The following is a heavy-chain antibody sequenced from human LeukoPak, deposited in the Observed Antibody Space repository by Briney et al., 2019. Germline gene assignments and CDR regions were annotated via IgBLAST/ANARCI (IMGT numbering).Heavy chain of an antibody. CDR3: AATEGYGSGSYYAYYYGMDV. V-gene: IGHV1-58*01. D-gene: IGHD3-10*01. Sequence: SVKVSCKASGFTFTSSAVQWVRQARGQRLEWIGWIVVGSGNTNYAQKFQERVTITRDMSTSTAYMQLISLRSEDTAVYYCAATEGYGSGSYYAYYYGMDVWGKGTTVTVSS. J-gene: IGHJ6*04. CDR1: GFTFTSSA. CDR2: IVVGSGNT.